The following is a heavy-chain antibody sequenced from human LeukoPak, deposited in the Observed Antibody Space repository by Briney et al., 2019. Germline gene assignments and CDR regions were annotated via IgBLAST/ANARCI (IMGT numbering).Heavy chain of an antibody. D-gene: IGHD3-3*02. CDR2: ISSSASSI. V-gene: IGHV3-48*01. CDR3: ARIGSAAFTDS. Sequence: SGGSLRLSCAASGFTFSTYTMNWVRQAPGKGLEWVSYISSSASSIYYADSVKGRFTMSRDNSKNSLFLQMNSLRAEDTAVYYCARIGSAAFTDSWGQGALVTVSS. CDR1: GFTFSTYT. J-gene: IGHJ4*02.